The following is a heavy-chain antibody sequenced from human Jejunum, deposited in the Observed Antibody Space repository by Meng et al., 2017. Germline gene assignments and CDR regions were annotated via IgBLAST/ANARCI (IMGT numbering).Heavy chain of an antibody. J-gene: IGHJ4*02. Sequence: HKSRPVLLNPFHTLSLPCTVSGDSFNSPDYYWSWIRQPPEKGLEWIGYIYYSGSTYYNPSLKSRVSISGDTSNKQFSLKLTSVTAADTAVYYCARSPYSGSALPFFDYWGQGSLVTVSS. CDR1: GDSFNSPDYY. CDR3: ARSPYSGSALPFFDY. D-gene: IGHD1-26*01. CDR2: IYYSGST. V-gene: IGHV4-30-4*01.